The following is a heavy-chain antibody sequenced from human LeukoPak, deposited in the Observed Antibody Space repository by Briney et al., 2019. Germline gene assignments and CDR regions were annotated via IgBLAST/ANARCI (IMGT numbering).Heavy chain of an antibody. J-gene: IGHJ5*02. V-gene: IGHV1-69*13. CDR3: TRYDSSRFDP. D-gene: IGHD3-3*01. CDR2: IIPIFGTA. CDR1: GGTFSSYA. Sequence: SVKVSCKASGGTFSSYAISWVRQAPGQGLEWMGGIIPIFGTANYAQKFQGRVTITADESTSTAYMELSSLRVEDTAVYHCTRYDSSRFDPWGQGTLVIVSS.